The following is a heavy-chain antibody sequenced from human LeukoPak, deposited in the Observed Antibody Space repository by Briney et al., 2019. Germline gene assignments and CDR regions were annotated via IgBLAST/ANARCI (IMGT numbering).Heavy chain of an antibody. CDR2: INHSGST. Sequence: SETLSLTCAVYGGSFSGYYWSWMRQPPGKGLEWIGEINHSGSTNYNPSLKSRVTISVDTSKNQFSLKLSSVTAADTAVYYCARESSGWYSIDYWGQGTLVTVSS. V-gene: IGHV4-34*01. J-gene: IGHJ4*02. CDR1: GGSFSGYY. CDR3: ARESSGWYSIDY. D-gene: IGHD6-19*01.